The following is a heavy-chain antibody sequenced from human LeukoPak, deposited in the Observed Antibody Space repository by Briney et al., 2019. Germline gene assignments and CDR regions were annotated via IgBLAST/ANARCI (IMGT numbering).Heavy chain of an antibody. V-gene: IGHV4-30-4*01. J-gene: IGHJ5*02. CDR2: IYYSGST. CDR3: ARAVVPAAISWFDP. CDR1: GGSISSGDYY. D-gene: IGHD2-2*01. Sequence: SETLSLTCTVSGGSISSGDYYWSWIRQPPGKGLEWIGYIYYSGSTYYNPSLKSRVTISVDTSKNQFSLKLSSVTAADTAVYYCARAVVPAAISWFDPWGQGTLVTVSS.